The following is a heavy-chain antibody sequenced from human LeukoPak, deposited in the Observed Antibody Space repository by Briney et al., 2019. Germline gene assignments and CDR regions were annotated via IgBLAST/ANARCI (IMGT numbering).Heavy chain of an antibody. D-gene: IGHD5-12*01. CDR2: ISGRGGST. CDR3: ALGRPYGGYSD. CDR1: GFTFTTYV. J-gene: IGHJ4*02. V-gene: IGHV3-23*01. Sequence: GGSLRLSCVASGFTFTTYVMNWVRQAPGKGLEWVSGISGRGGSTYYADSVKGRFTISRDNSKNMLYLQMNSLRAEDTAVYYCALGRPYGGYSDWGQGTLVTVSS.